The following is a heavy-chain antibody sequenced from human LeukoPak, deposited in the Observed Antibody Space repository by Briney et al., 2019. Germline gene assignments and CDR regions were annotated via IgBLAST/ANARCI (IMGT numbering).Heavy chain of an antibody. J-gene: IGHJ4*02. CDR3: VRDLRPGDY. Sequence: GGSLRLSCAASGFIFSSYWMHWVRQAPGKGLVWVSRINNDGSYTSYADSVKGRFTLSRDNAKNTLYLQMDSLTAEDTAVYYCVRDLRPGDYWGQGTLVTVSS. CDR2: INNDGSYT. CDR1: GFIFSSYW. V-gene: IGHV3-74*01.